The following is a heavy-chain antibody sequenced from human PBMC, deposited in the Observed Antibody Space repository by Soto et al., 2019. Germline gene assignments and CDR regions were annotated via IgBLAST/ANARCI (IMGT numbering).Heavy chain of an antibody. CDR3: ASRRRYSGSYPVGY. Sequence: SETLSLTCTVSGGSISSSGYYWGWIRQPPGKGLEWIGSIYYSGSTYYNPSLKSRVTISVHTSKNQFSLKLSSVTAADTAVYYCASRRRYSGSYPVGYWGQGAQVSVTS. D-gene: IGHD1-26*01. J-gene: IGHJ4*02. CDR2: IYYSGST. V-gene: IGHV4-39*01. CDR1: GGSISSSGYY.